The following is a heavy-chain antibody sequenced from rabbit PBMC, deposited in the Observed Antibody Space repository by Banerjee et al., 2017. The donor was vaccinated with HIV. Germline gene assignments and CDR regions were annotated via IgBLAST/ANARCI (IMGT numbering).Heavy chain of an antibody. J-gene: IGHJ4*01. Sequence: QEQLEEPGGGLAQPGGPLKPPCKASGFDFTSTYWLCWVRQAPGKGLGWTGYIGTINGNTHYASWVNGRFTISSHNAQNTLYLQLNSLTGADTATYFCARERFYAGYAGYGYGGGIIDLWGPGTLVTVS. CDR1: GFDFTSTYW. CDR2: IGTINGNT. CDR3: ARERFYAGYAGYGYGGGIIDL. D-gene: IGHD6-1*01. V-gene: IGHV1S43*01.